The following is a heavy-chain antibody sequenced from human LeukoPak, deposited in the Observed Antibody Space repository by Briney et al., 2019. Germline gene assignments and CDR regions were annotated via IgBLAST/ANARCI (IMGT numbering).Heavy chain of an antibody. CDR2: INHSGST. D-gene: IGHD2-15*01. CDR3: ASGRMDWFDP. Sequence: PSETLSLTCAVYGGSFSGYYWSWIRQPPGKGLEWIGEINHSGSTNYNPSLKSRVTISVDTSKNQFSLKLSSVTAADTAVYYCASGRMDWFDPWGQGTLVTVSS. J-gene: IGHJ5*02. CDR1: GGSFSGYY. V-gene: IGHV4-34*01.